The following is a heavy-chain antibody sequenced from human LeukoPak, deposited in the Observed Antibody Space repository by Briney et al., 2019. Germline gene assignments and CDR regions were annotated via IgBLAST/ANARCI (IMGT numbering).Heavy chain of an antibody. CDR2: INHSGST. V-gene: IGHV4-34*01. CDR3: ARERSYDYVWGSYRYFDY. CDR1: GGSFSGYY. J-gene: IGHJ4*02. Sequence: SETLSLTCAVSGGSFSGYYWSWIRQPPGKGLEWIGEINHSGSTNYNPSLKSRVTISVDTSKNQFSLKLSSVTAADTAVYYCARERSYDYVWGSYRYFDYWGQGTLVTVSS. D-gene: IGHD3-16*02.